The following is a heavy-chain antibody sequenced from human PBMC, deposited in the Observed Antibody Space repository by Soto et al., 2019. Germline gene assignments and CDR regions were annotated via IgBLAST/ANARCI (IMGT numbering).Heavy chain of an antibody. D-gene: IGHD2-2*01. CDR3: ATATNCSSTSCYQAYYHYGMDV. Sequence: GASVKVSCKASGYTFTGYYMHWVRQAPVQGLEWMGWINPNSGGTNYAQKFQGWVIMTRDTSISTAYMELSRLRSDDTAVYYCATATNCSSTSCYQAYYHYGMDVWGQGTTVTVSS. CDR2: INPNSGGT. V-gene: IGHV1-2*04. J-gene: IGHJ6*02. CDR1: GYTFTGYY.